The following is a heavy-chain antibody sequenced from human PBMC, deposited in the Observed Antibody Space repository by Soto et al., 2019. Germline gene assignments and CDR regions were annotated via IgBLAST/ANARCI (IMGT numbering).Heavy chain of an antibody. CDR2: IYYRGTT. J-gene: IGHJ4*02. CDR1: GASITSSGYY. Sequence: SETLSLTCTLSGASITSSGYYWSWIRLHPGEGLEWIGYIYYRGTTYYNPSLKSPVTISTDTSKKEFSLTLTSVTAADTAVYYCARATESHYFDYWGRGILVTVSS. V-gene: IGHV4-31*01. CDR3: ARATESHYFDY.